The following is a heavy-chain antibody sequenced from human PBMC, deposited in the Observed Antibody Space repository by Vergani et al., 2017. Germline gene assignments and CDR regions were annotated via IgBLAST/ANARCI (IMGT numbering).Heavy chain of an antibody. D-gene: IGHD5-18*01. CDR3: ARQFWGGGGYRFDH. Sequence: QVQLQQWGAGLLKPSETLSLTCAVYGGSFSGYSWSWIRQPPGKGLEWIGSIFYTGTSYYNPSLESRATNSVDTSKNQFSLKLKSVTAADTAVYYCARQFWGGGGYRFDHWGQGTLVTVSS. CDR1: GGSFSGYS. J-gene: IGHJ4*02. V-gene: IGHV4-34*12. CDR2: IFYTGTS.